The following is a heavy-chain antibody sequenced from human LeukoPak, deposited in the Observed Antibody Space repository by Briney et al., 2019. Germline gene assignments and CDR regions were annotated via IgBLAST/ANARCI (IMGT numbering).Heavy chain of an antibody. J-gene: IGHJ2*01. CDR3: ARSLVGRPRPMTWYFDL. CDR2: IYPGDSDS. D-gene: IGHD1-26*01. Sequence: GESLKISCKASGYRFTSDWIGWVRQMPGKGLEWMGIIYPGDSDSRYSPSFQGHVTMSAGKSMNTAYLQWSSLKASDTAMYYCARSLVGRPRPMTWYFDLWGRGTLVTVSS. V-gene: IGHV5-51*01. CDR1: GYRFTSDW.